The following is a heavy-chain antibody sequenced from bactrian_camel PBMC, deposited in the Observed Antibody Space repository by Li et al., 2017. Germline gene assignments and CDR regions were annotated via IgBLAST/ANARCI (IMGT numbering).Heavy chain of an antibody. CDR1: GHSRGSNC. Sequence: HVQLVESGGGSVQAGGSLRLSCKVSGHSRGSNCVGWYRLPPGRAPAEREGIAAIRRDGGETWYAASVKGRFTISKDNAKNMLYLQMDSLKPEDTGMYYCALRPTFYLRKLALRAAEYFHWGQGTQVTVSS. V-gene: IGHV3S45*01. D-gene: IGHD5*01. CDR3: ALRPTFYLRKLALRAAEYFH. J-gene: IGHJ4*01. CDR2: IRRDGGET.